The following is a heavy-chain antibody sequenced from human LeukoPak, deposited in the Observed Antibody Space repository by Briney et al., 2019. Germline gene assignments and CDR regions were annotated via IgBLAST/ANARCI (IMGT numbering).Heavy chain of an antibody. Sequence: SVKVSCKASGGTFSSYAISWVRRAPGQGLEWMGGIIPIFGTANYAQKFQGRVTITADKSTSTAYMELSSLRSEDTAVYYCARRLTDYDILTGYSNNAFDIWGQGTMVTVSS. J-gene: IGHJ3*02. CDR1: GGTFSSYA. CDR2: IIPIFGTA. V-gene: IGHV1-69*06. D-gene: IGHD3-9*01. CDR3: ARRLTDYDILTGYSNNAFDI.